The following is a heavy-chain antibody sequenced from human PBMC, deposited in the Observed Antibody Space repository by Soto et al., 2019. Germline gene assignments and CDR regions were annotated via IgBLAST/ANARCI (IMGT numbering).Heavy chain of an antibody. D-gene: IGHD3-10*01. CDR1: GFTFSSYA. V-gene: IGHV3-23*01. CDR3: AKEEPNYYGSGSYGMDV. Sequence: EVQLLESGGGLVQPGGSVRLSCAASGFTFSSYAMSWVRQAPGKGLEWVSAISGSGGSTYYADSVKGRFTISRDNSKNTLYLQMNSLRAEDTAVYYSAKEEPNYYGSGSYGMDVWGQGTTVTVSS. CDR2: ISGSGGST. J-gene: IGHJ6*02.